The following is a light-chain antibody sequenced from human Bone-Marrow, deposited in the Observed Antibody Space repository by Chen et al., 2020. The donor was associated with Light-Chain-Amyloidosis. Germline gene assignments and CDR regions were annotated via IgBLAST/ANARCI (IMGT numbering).Light chain of an antibody. CDR1: SSDVGGDNH. J-gene: IGLJ1*01. Sequence: QSALTQPASVSGSPGQSIPISCTGTSSDVGGDNHVSWYQQHPDKAPKLMIYEVTNRPSWVPDRFSGAKSDNTASLTISVLQTEDEAAYFCSSYTITNTLVFGSGTRVTVL. CDR2: EVT. CDR3: SSYTITNTLV. V-gene: IGLV2-14*01.